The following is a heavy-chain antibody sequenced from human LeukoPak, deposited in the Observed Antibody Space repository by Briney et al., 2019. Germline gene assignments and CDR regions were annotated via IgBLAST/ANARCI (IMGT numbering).Heavy chain of an antibody. CDR2: INPNSGGT. D-gene: IGHD2-15*01. V-gene: IGHV1-2*02. Sequence: GASVKVSCKASGYTFTGYYMHWVRQAPGQGLEWMGWINPNSGGTNYAQKFQGRVTMTRDTPISTAYMELSRLRSDDTAVYYCARGRYCSGGSCVPHFDYWGQGTLVTVSS. CDR1: GYTFTGYY. CDR3: ARGRYCSGGSCVPHFDY. J-gene: IGHJ4*02.